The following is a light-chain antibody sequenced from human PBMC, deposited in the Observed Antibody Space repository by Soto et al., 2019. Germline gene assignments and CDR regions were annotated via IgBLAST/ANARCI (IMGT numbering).Light chain of an antibody. Sequence: DVVMTQSPLSLPVTLGQPASISCRSSQSLVYSDGIVYLSWFQQRPGQSPRRLIYNTFNRDSGVPDRFSGSGSGTECTLKISRVEAEDVGIYYCMQGTHWPPVTFGQGTKLEIK. V-gene: IGKV2-30*01. CDR3: MQGTHWPPVT. J-gene: IGKJ2*01. CDR2: NTF. CDR1: QSLVYSDGIVY.